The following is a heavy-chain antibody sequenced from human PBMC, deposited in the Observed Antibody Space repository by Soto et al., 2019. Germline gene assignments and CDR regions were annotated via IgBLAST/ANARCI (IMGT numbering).Heavy chain of an antibody. D-gene: IGHD3-3*01. CDR3: ARVGRYYDFWSGYSGTAYYYYGMDV. J-gene: IGHJ6*02. CDR2: INHSGSA. V-gene: IGHV4-34*01. Sequence: PSETLSLTCAVYGGSFSGYYWSWIRQPPGKGLEWIGEINHSGSANYNPSLKSRVTISVDTSKNQFSLKLSSVTAADTAVYYCARVGRYYDFWSGYSGTAYYYYGMDVWGQGTTVTVSS. CDR1: GGSFSGYY.